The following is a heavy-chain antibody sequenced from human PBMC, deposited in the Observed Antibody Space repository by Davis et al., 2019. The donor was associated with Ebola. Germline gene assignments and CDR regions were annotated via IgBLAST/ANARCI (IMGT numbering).Heavy chain of an antibody. D-gene: IGHD3-22*01. V-gene: IGHV3-43D*03. CDR1: GFTFGDYA. CDR2: ISWYGRST. CDR3: AAYDSTFRNY. Sequence: GGSLRLSCAASGFTFGDYAMHWVRQAPGKGLQWVSLISWYGRSTAYADSVRDRFTISRDNSRNFLYLQMNGLTAEDTALYYCAAYDSTFRNYWGQGTLVTVSS. J-gene: IGHJ4*02.